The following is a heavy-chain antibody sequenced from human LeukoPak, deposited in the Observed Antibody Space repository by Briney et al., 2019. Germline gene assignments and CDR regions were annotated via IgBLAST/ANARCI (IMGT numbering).Heavy chain of an antibody. V-gene: IGHV4-59*01. CDR1: GGSISSYY. Sequence: ASETLSLTCTVSGGSISSYYWSWIRQPPGKGLEWIGYIYYSGSTNYNPSLKSRVTISVATSKNQFSLKLSSVTAADTAVYYCARGGYDSSVYWGQGTLVTVSS. D-gene: IGHD3-22*01. CDR3: ARGGYDSSVY. J-gene: IGHJ4*02. CDR2: IYYSGST.